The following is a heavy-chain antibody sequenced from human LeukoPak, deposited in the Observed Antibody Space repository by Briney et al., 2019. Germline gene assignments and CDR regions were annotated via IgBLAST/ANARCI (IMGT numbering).Heavy chain of an antibody. J-gene: IGHJ4*02. D-gene: IGHD3-22*01. V-gene: IGHV5-51*01. Sequence: GESLKISCKGSGYSFSNYWIGWVRQMPGKGLEWMGIIYPGDSDTKYSPSFQGQVTISADRSISTAYLQWNSLKASDTAMYYCSRHDYYGISGYSAYPDYWGQGTLVTVSS. CDR1: GYSFSNYW. CDR3: SRHDYYGISGYSAYPDY. CDR2: IYPGDSDT.